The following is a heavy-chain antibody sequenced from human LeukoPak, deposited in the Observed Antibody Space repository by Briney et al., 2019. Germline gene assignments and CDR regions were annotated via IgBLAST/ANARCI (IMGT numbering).Heavy chain of an antibody. CDR2: ISSSSSYI. CDR1: GFTFSSYS. V-gene: IGHV3-21*01. J-gene: IGHJ4*02. D-gene: IGHD3-22*01. Sequence: GGSLRLSCAASGFTFSSYSMNWVRQAPGKGLEWVSSISSSSSYIYYADSVKGRFTISRDNAKNSLHLQMNSLRAEDTAVYYCARGPSDSSGYYYADPFDYWGQGTLVTVSS. CDR3: ARGPSDSSGYYYADPFDY.